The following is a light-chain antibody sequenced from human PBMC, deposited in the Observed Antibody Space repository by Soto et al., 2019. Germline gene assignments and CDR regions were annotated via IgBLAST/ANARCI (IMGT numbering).Light chain of an antibody. CDR1: TSDVGGYNY. CDR3: SSYTSGSTVV. CDR2: DVS. V-gene: IGLV2-14*01. J-gene: IGLJ2*01. Sequence: QSALTQPASVSGSPGQSITISCTGTTSDVGGYNYVSWYQQHPGKAPKLIIYDVSTRPSGVSYRFSGAKSGNTASLTISGLQAEDEADYYCSSYTSGSTVVFGGWTKLTVL.